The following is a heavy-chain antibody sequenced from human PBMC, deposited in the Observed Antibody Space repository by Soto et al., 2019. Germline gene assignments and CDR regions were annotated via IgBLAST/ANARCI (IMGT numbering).Heavy chain of an antibody. D-gene: IGHD6-13*01. CDR1: GGSISSGDYY. CDR2: IYYSGST. CDR3: ARVIRRGSSWKNFDY. V-gene: IGHV4-30-4*01. Sequence: PSETLSLTCTVSGGSISSGDYYWSWIRQPPGKGLEWIGYIYYSGSTYYNPSLKSRVTISVDTSKNQFSLKLSSVTAADTAVYYCARVIRRGSSWKNFDYWGQGTLVTVSS. J-gene: IGHJ4*02.